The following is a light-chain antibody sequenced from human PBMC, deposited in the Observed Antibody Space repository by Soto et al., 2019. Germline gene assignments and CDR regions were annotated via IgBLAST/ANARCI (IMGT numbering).Light chain of an antibody. CDR2: GAS. Sequence: EIVMTQSPATLSASPGERATLSCRASQSVSSHLAWYQQKPGQAPRLLIYGASTWATGIPARFSGSGSGTEFILTISSLQYEEVAVYYCHQHNYCPPRTFGEGTKVEIK. CDR1: QSVSSH. V-gene: IGKV3-15*01. CDR3: HQHNYCPPRT. J-gene: IGKJ1*01.